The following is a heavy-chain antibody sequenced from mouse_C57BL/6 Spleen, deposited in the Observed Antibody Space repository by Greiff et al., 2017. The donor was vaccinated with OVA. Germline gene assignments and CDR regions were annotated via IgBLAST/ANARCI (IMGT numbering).Heavy chain of an antibody. CDR3: ARMDYDGFFDY. CDR2: ISSGSRTI. Sequence: VQLKESGGGLVKPGGSLKLSCAASGFTFSDYGMHWVRQAPEKGLEWVAYISSGSRTIYYADTVKGRFTISRDNAKNTRFLQMTSLRSEDTAMYYCARMDYDGFFDYWGQGTTLTVSS. J-gene: IGHJ2*01. D-gene: IGHD2-4*01. V-gene: IGHV5-17*01. CDR1: GFTFSDYG.